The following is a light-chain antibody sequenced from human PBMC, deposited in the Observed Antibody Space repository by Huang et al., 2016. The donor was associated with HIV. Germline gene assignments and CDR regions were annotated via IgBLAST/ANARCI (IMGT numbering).Light chain of an antibody. V-gene: IGKV1-9*01. CDR3: QQLSAYPLS. J-gene: IGKJ3*01. CDR2: EAS. Sequence: QLTQSPSYLSASIGDRVTIACRASHDMNTYLAWYQQKPGRAPKLLIYEASTLQTGVPSRFRGFGSGTAFSLTITSLQPDDFAVYYCQQLSAYPLSFGPGTTVD. CDR1: HDMNTY.